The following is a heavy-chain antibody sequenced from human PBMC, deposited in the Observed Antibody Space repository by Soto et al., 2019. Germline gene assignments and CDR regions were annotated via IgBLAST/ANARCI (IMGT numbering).Heavy chain of an antibody. V-gene: IGHV3-30*18. CDR1: GFIFSNYG. D-gene: IGHD4-17*01. CDR2: ISYDGSNK. CDR3: AKDSSDGEYYYYMDV. Sequence: QVQLVESGGGVVQPGRSLRLSCAASGFIFSNYGMHWVRQAPGKGLEWVAVISYDGSNKYYADSVKGRFTISRDNSKNTLYLQMNSLRTEDTAVYYCAKDSSDGEYYYYMDVWGKGTTVTVSS. J-gene: IGHJ6*03.